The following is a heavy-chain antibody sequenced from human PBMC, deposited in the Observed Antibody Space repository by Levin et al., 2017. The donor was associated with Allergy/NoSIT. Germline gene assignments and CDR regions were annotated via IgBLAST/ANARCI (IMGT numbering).Heavy chain of an antibody. CDR3: AKRFYDSSGSDFDY. J-gene: IGHJ4*02. V-gene: IGHV3-23*01. CDR2: FSSSGTST. D-gene: IGHD3-22*01. CDR1: GFTFSSYA. Sequence: PGGSLRLSCAASGFTFSSYAMSWVRQAPGKGLEWVSTFSSSGTSTYYADSVKGRFATSRDNSKNTLYLQMNSLRAEDTAIYYCAKRFYDSSGSDFDYWGQGTLVTVSS.